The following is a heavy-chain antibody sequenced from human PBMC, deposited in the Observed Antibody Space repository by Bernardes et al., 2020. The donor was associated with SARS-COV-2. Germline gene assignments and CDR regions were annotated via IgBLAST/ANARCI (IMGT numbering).Heavy chain of an antibody. CDR3: ARITRVDLDY. Sequence: GGSLRLSCAASGFTFSTYNMHWVRQAPGKGLEWVSYISSSGSTIDYADSVKGRFTISRDNAKNSLYLQMNSLRDEDTAMYYCARITRVDLDYWGQGTLVTVSS. V-gene: IGHV3-48*02. CDR2: ISSSGSTI. D-gene: IGHD1-20*01. J-gene: IGHJ4*02. CDR1: GFTFSTYN.